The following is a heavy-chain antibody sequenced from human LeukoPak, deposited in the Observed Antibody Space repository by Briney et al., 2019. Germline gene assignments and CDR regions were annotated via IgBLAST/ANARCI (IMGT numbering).Heavy chain of an antibody. CDR2: IYPGDSDT. V-gene: IGHV5-51*01. Sequence: GESLKISCKGSGYSFTSYWIGWVRQMPGKGLEWMGIIYPGDSDTRYSPSFQGQVTISADKSISTAYLQWSSLKDWDTAMYYCARRSSGWYYHFDYWGQGTLVTVSS. J-gene: IGHJ4*02. CDR3: ARRSSGWYYHFDY. D-gene: IGHD6-19*01. CDR1: GYSFTSYW.